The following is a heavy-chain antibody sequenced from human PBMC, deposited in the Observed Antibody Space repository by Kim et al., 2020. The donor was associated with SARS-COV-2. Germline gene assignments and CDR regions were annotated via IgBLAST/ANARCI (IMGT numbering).Heavy chain of an antibody. Sequence: GGSLRLSCAASGFTVSSNYMSWVRQAPGKGLEWVSVIYSGGSTYYADSMKGRFTISRDNSKNTLYLQMNSLRAEDTAVYYCARLEVGALDYWGQGTLVTVSS. CDR3: ARLEVGALDY. CDR1: GFTVSSNY. V-gene: IGHV3-53*01. CDR2: IYSGGST. D-gene: IGHD1-26*01. J-gene: IGHJ4*02.